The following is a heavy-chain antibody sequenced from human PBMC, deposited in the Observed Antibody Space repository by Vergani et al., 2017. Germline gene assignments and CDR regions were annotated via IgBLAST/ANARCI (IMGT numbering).Heavy chain of an antibody. Sequence: EVQLLESGGDLVQPGGSLRLSCAASGFTFNHYAMNWVRQAPGKGLEWVSGISGSGGSTYYAGSVKGRFTISRDSSKNTLYLQMNSLSAGDTAVYYCAKANPRHSCYDYLYYYHAMDVWGKGATVTVSS. V-gene: IGHV3-23*01. CDR2: ISGSGGST. CDR1: GFTFNHYA. J-gene: IGHJ6*04. CDR3: AKANPRHSCYDYLYYYHAMDV. D-gene: IGHD5-12*01.